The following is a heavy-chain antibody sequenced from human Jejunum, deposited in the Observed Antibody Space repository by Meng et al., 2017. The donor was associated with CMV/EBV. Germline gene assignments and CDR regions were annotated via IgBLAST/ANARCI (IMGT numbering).Heavy chain of an antibody. V-gene: IGHV4-4*07. Sequence: QVQLQEPGPGLVKPSETLSLTCTVSGGSINNYYWSWIRQSAGKGLEWIGRFYSSDTYNYHPSLNSRVTMSLDTSKNQFSLNLRSVTAADTAIYYCARGPGASTREGFDCWGQGTLVTVSS. CDR2: FYSSDTY. D-gene: IGHD1-26*01. CDR1: GGSINNYY. CDR3: ARGPGASTREGFDC. J-gene: IGHJ4*02.